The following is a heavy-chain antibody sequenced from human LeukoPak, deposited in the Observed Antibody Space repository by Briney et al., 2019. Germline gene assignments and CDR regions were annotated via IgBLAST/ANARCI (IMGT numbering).Heavy chain of an antibody. J-gene: IGHJ4*02. CDR3: AKSGYYGSGSEPFDY. CDR2: ISYDGSNK. Sequence: QPGGSLRLSCAASGFTFSSYGMHWVRQAPGKGLEWVAVISYDGSNKYYADSVKGRFTISRDNSKNTLYLQMNSLRAEDTAAYYCAKSGYYGSGSEPFDYWGQGTLVTVSS. V-gene: IGHV3-30*18. D-gene: IGHD3-10*01. CDR1: GFTFSSYG.